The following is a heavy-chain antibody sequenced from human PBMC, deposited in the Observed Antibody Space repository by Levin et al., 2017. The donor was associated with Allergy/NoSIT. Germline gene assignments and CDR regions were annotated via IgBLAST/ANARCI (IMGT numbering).Heavy chain of an antibody. D-gene: IGHD3-3*01. CDR3: ARQDYDFFGGVGNWFDP. J-gene: IGHJ5*02. CDR2: IYPGDSDT. V-gene: IGHV5-51*01. CDR1: GYSFTSYW. Sequence: RGESLKISCKGSGYSFTSYWIGWVRQMPGKGLEWMGIIYPGDSDTRYSPSFQGQVTISADKSISTAYLQWSSLKASDTAMYYCARQDYDFFGGVGNWFDPWGQGTLVTVSS.